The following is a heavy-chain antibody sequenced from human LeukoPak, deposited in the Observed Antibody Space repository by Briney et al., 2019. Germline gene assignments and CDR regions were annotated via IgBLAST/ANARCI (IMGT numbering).Heavy chain of an antibody. CDR2: IIPIFGTA. D-gene: IGHD2-8*01. CDR1: GGTFSSYA. V-gene: IGHV1-69*13. Sequence: SVKVSCKASGGTFSSYAISWVRQAPGQGLEWMGGIIPIFGTANYAQKFQGRVTITADGSTSTAYMELSSLRSEDTAVYYCARASVRDIVLMVYEDPYYYYGMDVWGQGTMVTVSS. J-gene: IGHJ6*02. CDR3: ARASVRDIVLMVYEDPYYYYGMDV.